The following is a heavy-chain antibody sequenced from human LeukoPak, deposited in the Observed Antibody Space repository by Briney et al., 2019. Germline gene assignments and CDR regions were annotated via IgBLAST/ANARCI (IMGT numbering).Heavy chain of an antibody. Sequence: GRSLRLSCAASGFTFSSYAMSWVRQAPGKGLEWVSAISGSGGSTYYADSVKGRFTISRDNSKNTLYLQMNSLRAEDTAVYYCAIYDSSGYYNYWGQGTLVTVSS. CDR3: AIYDSSGYYNY. V-gene: IGHV3-23*01. J-gene: IGHJ4*02. CDR2: ISGSGGST. CDR1: GFTFSSYA. D-gene: IGHD3-22*01.